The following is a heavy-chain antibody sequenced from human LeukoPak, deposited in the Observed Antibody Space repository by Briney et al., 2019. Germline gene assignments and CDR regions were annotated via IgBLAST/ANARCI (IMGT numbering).Heavy chain of an antibody. J-gene: IGHJ4*02. CDR3: ARDSDGGKIAFDY. CDR1: GFTFSSYE. CDR2: IKQDGSEK. Sequence: GGSLRLSCAASGFTFSSYEMHWVRQAPGKGLEWVANIKQDGSEKYYVDSVKGRFTISRDNAKNSLYLQMNSLRAEDTAVYYCARDSDGGKIAFDYWGQGTLVTVSS. V-gene: IGHV3-7*01. D-gene: IGHD4-23*01.